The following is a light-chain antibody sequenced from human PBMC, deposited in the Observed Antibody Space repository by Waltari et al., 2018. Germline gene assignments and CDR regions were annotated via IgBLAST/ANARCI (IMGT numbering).Light chain of an antibody. V-gene: IGLV1-47*01. CDR3: AAWDDSLSGRV. CDR1: SSNIGSNY. CDR2: RNN. Sequence: QSVLTQPPSASGTPGQRVTISCSGSSSNIGSNYVYWYQQLPGTAPKLLIYRNNRRPSGVPDRFSGSKSGNSASLAISGLRSEDEADYYCAAWDDSLSGRVFGTGTKVTVL. J-gene: IGLJ1*01.